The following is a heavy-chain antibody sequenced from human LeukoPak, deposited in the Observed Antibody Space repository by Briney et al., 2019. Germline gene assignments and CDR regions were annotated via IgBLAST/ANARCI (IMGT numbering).Heavy chain of an antibody. D-gene: IGHD5-12*01. Sequence: SETLSLTCTVSGGSISSYYWSWIRQPPGKGLEWIGYIYYSGSTNYNPSLKSRVTISVDTSKNQFSLKLSSVTAADTAVYYCARVTGYSGYDNWFDPWGQGTLATVSS. J-gene: IGHJ5*02. V-gene: IGHV4-59*01. CDR1: GGSISSYY. CDR2: IYYSGST. CDR3: ARVTGYSGYDNWFDP.